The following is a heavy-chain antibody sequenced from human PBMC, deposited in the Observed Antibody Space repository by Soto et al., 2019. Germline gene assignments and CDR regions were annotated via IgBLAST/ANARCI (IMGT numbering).Heavy chain of an antibody. J-gene: IGHJ6*03. V-gene: IGHV3-23*01. CDR3: AKGNDYIWGSYRGYYMDV. Sequence: GESLKISCAASGFTFSSYAMSWVRQAPGKGLEWVSAISGSGGSTYYADSVKGRFTISRDNSKNTLYLQMNSLRAEDTAVYYCAKGNDYIWGSYRGYYMDVWGKGTTVTVSS. CDR2: ISGSGGST. D-gene: IGHD3-16*02. CDR1: GFTFSSYA.